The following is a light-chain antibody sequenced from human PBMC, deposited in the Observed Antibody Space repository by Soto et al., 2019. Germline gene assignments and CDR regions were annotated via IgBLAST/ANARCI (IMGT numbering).Light chain of an antibody. Sequence: QSVLTQPPSASGSPGQSVAISCTGTSSDVGAYNFVSWYQQHPGKAPKLMIYDVSKRPSGVPDRFSGSKSGNTASLTVSGLQAEDEADYYCTSYTASSIDVFGTGTKLTVL. J-gene: IGLJ1*01. CDR3: TSYTASSIDV. CDR2: DVS. V-gene: IGLV2-8*01. CDR1: SSDVGAYNF.